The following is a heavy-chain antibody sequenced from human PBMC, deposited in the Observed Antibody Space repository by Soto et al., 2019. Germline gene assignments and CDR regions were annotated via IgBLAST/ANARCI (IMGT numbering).Heavy chain of an antibody. CDR2: INAGNGNT. Sequence: ASVKVSCKASGYTFTSYAMHWVRQAPGQRLEWMGWINAGNGNTKYSQKFQGRVTITRDTSASTAYMELSSLRSEGTAVYYCASPSGSYNGNYYYYGMDVWGQGTTVTVSS. D-gene: IGHD1-26*01. J-gene: IGHJ6*02. CDR3: ASPSGSYNGNYYYYGMDV. V-gene: IGHV1-3*01. CDR1: GYTFTSYA.